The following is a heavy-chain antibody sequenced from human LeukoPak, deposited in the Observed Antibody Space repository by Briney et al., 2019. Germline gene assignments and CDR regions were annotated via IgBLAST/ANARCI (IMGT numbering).Heavy chain of an antibody. CDR2: IYYSGST. Sequence: SETLSLTCTVSGGSISSYYWSWIRQPPGKGPEWIGYIYYSGSTNYNPSLKSRVTISVDTSKNQFSLKLSSVTAADTAVYYCARGRSSMVRGYYYYYMDVWGKGTTVTISS. CDR3: ARGRSSMVRGYYYYYMDV. CDR1: GGSISSYY. V-gene: IGHV4-59*01. D-gene: IGHD3-10*01. J-gene: IGHJ6*03.